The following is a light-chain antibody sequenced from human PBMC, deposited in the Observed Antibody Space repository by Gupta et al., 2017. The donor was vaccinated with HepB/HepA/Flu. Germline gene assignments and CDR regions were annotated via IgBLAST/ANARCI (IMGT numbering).Light chain of an antibody. J-gene: IGLJ2*01. CDR3: CSYTGSNNLI. Sequence: QPDLTQPPSASGPPGPPATIPCPGPSSDVGGYNYVSWYQQHPGNAPKLMFYEVSKRPSGVPDCFAGSKSGNTATLTVARLQAEEEADYYCCSYTGSNNLIFGGGTKLTVL. CDR2: EVS. CDR1: SSDVGGYNY. V-gene: IGLV2-8*01.